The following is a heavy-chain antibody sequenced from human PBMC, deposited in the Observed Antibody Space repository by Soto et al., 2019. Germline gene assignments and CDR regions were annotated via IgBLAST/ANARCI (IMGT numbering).Heavy chain of an antibody. Sequence: QVQLVESGGGVVQPGRSLRLSCAASGFTFSTYAMHWVRQAPGKGLEWVAFISYDGSNKYYADSVKGRFTISRDNSKNTLYLQMNSLRAEDTAVYYCARDEVRDYFDYWGQGTLVTVSP. CDR3: ARDEVRDYFDY. J-gene: IGHJ4*02. V-gene: IGHV3-30-3*01. CDR2: ISYDGSNK. CDR1: GFTFSTYA.